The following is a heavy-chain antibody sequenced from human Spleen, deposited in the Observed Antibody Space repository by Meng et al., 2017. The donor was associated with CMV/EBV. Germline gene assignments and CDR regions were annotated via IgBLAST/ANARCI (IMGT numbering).Heavy chain of an antibody. V-gene: IGHV3-21*01. CDR2: ISSSSSYI. J-gene: IGHJ6*02. CDR3: ARDGYYGSGSYYRNYYYYGMDV. CDR1: GFTFKTFT. D-gene: IGHD3-10*01. Sequence: GESLKISCAASGFTFKTFTMNWVRQAPGKGLEWVSSISSSSSYIYYADSVKGRFTISRDNAKNSLYLQMNSLRAEDTAVYYCARDGYYGSGSYYRNYYYYGMDVWGQGTTVTVSS.